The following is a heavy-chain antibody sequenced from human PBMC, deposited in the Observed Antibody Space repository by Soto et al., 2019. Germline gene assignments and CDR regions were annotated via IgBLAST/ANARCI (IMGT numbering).Heavy chain of an antibody. CDR2: ISSSGSTI. D-gene: IGHD6-13*01. CDR3: ARDHPGYSSSWYVGFDY. V-gene: IGHV3-11*01. J-gene: IGHJ4*02. CDR1: GFTFSDYY. Sequence: GGSLRLSCASSGFTFSDYYMSWIRQAPGKGLEWVSYISSSGSTIYYADSVKGRFTISRDNAKNSLYLQMNSLRAEDTAVYYCARDHPGYSSSWYVGFDYWGQGTLVTVSS.